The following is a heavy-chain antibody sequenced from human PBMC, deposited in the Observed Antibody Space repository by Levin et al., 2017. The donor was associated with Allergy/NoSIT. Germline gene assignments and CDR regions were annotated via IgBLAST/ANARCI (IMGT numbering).Heavy chain of an antibody. CDR1: GFTFSSYS. J-gene: IGHJ4*02. Sequence: GGSLRLSCAASGFTFSSYSMNWVRQAPGKGLEWVSSISSSSSYIYYADSVKGRFTISRDNAKNSLYLQMNSLRAEDTAVYYCAREPPGDLGIDYWGQGTLVTVSS. CDR2: ISSSSSYI. CDR3: AREPPGDLGIDY. D-gene: IGHD4-17*01. V-gene: IGHV3-21*01.